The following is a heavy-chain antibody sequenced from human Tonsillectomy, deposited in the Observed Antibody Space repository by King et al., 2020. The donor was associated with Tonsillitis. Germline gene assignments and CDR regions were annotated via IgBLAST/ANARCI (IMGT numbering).Heavy chain of an antibody. J-gene: IGHJ4*02. V-gene: IGHV3-43*01. CDR2: ITGDGSAT. Sequence: VQLVESGGAVVPPGGSLRLSCAASGFTFRANTMHWIRQGPGKGLEWISLITGDGSATHYADSVRGRFTISRDNSKDALFLQMNSLTSDDTAFYYCVKDKFISGTSPDFWGQGNLVTVSS. CDR3: VKDKFISGTSPDF. CDR1: GFTFRANT. D-gene: IGHD5-12*01.